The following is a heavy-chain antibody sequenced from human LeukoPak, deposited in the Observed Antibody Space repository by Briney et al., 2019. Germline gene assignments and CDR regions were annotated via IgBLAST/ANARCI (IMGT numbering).Heavy chain of an antibody. J-gene: IGHJ4*02. CDR2: INPNSGGT. CDR3: ARGTTAATPYYFAF. CDR1: GYTFTGYY. D-gene: IGHD2-15*01. Sequence: ALVKVSFKASGYTFTGYYMHWVRQAPGQGLEWLGWINPNSGGTNYAQKFQGRVTLTRDMSISTAYMELSGLTSDDTAIYYCARGTTAATPYYFAFWGQGTQVTVSS. V-gene: IGHV1-2*02.